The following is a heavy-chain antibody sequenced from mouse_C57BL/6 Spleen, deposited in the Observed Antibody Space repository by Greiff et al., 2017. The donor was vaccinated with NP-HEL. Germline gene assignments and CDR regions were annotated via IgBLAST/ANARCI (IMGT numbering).Heavy chain of an antibody. Sequence: DVQLVESGGGLVQPKGSLKLSCAASGFSFNTYAMNWVRQAPGKGLEWVARIRSKSNNYATYYADSVKDRFTISRADSESMLYLQMNNLKTEDTAMYSCVRLDWDEDYFDYWGQGTTLTVSS. CDR1: GFSFNTYA. CDR2: IRSKSNNYAT. D-gene: IGHD4-1*01. V-gene: IGHV10-1*01. J-gene: IGHJ2*01. CDR3: VRLDWDEDYFDY.